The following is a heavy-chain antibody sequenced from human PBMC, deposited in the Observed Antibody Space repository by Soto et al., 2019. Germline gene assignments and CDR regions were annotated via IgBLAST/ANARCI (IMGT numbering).Heavy chain of an antibody. J-gene: IGHJ4*02. CDR2: ISGSGGST. V-gene: IGHV3-23*01. D-gene: IGHD2-15*01. CDR3: AKHGPGISIVGSGPFDY. CDR1: GFTFSSYA. Sequence: PGGSLRLSCAASGFTFSSYAMSWVRQAPGKGLEWVSAISGSGGSTYYADSVKGRFTISRDNSKNTLYLQMNSLRAEDTAVYYCAKHGPGISIVGSGPFDYWGQGTLVTVSS.